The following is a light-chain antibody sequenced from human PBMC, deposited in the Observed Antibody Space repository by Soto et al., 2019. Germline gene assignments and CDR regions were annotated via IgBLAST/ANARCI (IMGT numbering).Light chain of an antibody. Sequence: IVLTQSPATLSVSPGERFTLSCLASQNIDNKLVWYQQKPGQAPRLLIYCASTRATGITARFSGSGSGTEFTLTISSLQSEDFAVYYCQQYNNWPLTFGQGTQVDIK. V-gene: IGKV3-15*01. CDR1: QNIDNK. J-gene: IGKJ1*01. CDR2: CAS. CDR3: QQYNNWPLT.